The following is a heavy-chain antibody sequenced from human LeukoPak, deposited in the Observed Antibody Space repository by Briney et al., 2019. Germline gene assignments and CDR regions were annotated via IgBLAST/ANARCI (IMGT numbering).Heavy chain of an antibody. CDR1: GGSLSGFY. CDR2: VYYSGST. Sequence: PSETLSLTCTVSGGSLSGFYWSWIRQPPGKGLEWIGYVYYSGSTTYNPSLKSRVTISVDTSKNQFSLKLSSVTAADTAVYYCARAHYYVWGSYRYSKYNWFDPWGQGTLVTVSS. J-gene: IGHJ5*02. V-gene: IGHV4-59*12. D-gene: IGHD3-16*02. CDR3: ARAHYYVWGSYRYSKYNWFDP.